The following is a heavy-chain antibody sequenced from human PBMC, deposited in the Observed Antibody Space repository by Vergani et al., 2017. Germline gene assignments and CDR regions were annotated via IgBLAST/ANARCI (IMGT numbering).Heavy chain of an antibody. V-gene: IGHV4-34*01. D-gene: IGHD5-18*01. CDR1: GGSFSGYY. CDR3: ARIRGYSYGYISRDYYYMDV. CDR2: INHSGST. Sequence: QVQLQQWGAGLLKPSETLSLTCAVYGGSFSGYYWSWIRQPPGKGLEWIGEINHSGSTNYNPSLKSRVTISVDTSKNQFSLKRSSVTAADTAVYYCARIRGYSYGYISRDYYYMDVWGKGTTVTVSS. J-gene: IGHJ6*03.